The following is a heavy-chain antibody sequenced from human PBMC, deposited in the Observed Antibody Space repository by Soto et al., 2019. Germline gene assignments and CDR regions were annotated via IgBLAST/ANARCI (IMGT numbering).Heavy chain of an antibody. CDR2: VNLILSMS. CDR1: GDTFNFYS. D-gene: IGHD3-10*01. CDR3: ASSYGSGYRAFDY. J-gene: IGHJ4*02. Sequence: QVQLVQSGAEVKRPGSSVKVSCKASGDTFNFYSINWVRQAPGVGLEWVGRVNLILSMSNYAQRFQGRVTMTADQSTCTAYMELRRLRSEDTALYYCASSYGSGYRAFDYWGQGALVTVSS. V-gene: IGHV1-69*02.